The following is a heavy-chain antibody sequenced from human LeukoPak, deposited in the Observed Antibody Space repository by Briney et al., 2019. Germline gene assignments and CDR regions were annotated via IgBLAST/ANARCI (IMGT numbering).Heavy chain of an antibody. Sequence: SETLSPTCTVSGGSISSYYWSWIRQPPGKGLEWIGYIYYSGSTNYNPSLKSRVTISVDTSKNQFSLKLSSVTAADTAVYYCARDYLYSSSWAFDYWGQGTLVTVSS. CDR2: IYYSGST. V-gene: IGHV4-59*12. CDR3: ARDYLYSSSWAFDY. D-gene: IGHD6-13*01. CDR1: GGSISSYY. J-gene: IGHJ4*02.